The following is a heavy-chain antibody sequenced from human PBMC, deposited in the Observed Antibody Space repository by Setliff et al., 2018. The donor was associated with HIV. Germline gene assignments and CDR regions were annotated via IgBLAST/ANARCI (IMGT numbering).Heavy chain of an antibody. CDR1: GYSISSGYY. CDR2: IHHGGST. D-gene: IGHD3-22*01. J-gene: IGHJ3*02. V-gene: IGHV4-38-2*01. CDR3: ARVVYNSSGYYYLGAFDI. Sequence: NPSETLSLTCAVSGYSISSGYYWGWIRQPPGKGLEWIGSIHHGGSTYYSPSLKSRVTISLEPSKNQFSLKLSSVTAADTAVYYCARVVYNSSGYYYLGAFDIWGQGTMVTVSS.